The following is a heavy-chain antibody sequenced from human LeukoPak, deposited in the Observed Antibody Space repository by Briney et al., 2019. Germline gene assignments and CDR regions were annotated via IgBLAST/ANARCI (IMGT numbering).Heavy chain of an antibody. J-gene: IGHJ4*02. V-gene: IGHV4-34*01. Sequence: SETLSLTCAVYGGSFSGYYWSWIRQPPGKGLEWIGEINHSGSTNYNPSLKSRVTISVDTSKNQFSLKLSSVTAADTAIYYCARLDYWGQGTLVTVSS. CDR3: ARLDY. CDR2: INHSGST. CDR1: GGSFSGYY.